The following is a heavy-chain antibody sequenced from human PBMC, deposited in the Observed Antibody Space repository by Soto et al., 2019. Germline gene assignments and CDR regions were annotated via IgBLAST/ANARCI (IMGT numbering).Heavy chain of an antibody. D-gene: IGHD3-22*01. CDR1: GGSFSGYY. CDR2: INHSGST. V-gene: IGHV4-34*01. Sequence: QVQLQQWGAGLLKPSETLSLTCAVYGGSFSGYYWSWIRQPPGKGLEWIGEINHSGSTNYNPSLKSRVTISVDTSKNQFSLKLSSVTAADTAVYYCARGHIYYRITMIVVVISYFDYWGQGTLVTVSS. J-gene: IGHJ4*02. CDR3: ARGHIYYRITMIVVVISYFDY.